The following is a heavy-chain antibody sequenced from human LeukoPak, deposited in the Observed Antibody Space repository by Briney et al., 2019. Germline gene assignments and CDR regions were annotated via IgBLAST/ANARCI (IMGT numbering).Heavy chain of an antibody. CDR1: GFTFTNAW. D-gene: IGHD1-26*01. CDR3: QGGRF. CDR2: IKSKTDGGTT. V-gene: IGHV3-15*01. Sequence: GGLLRLSCSASGFTFTNAWMSWVRQAPGKGLEWVCRIKSKTDGGTTDYAAPVKGRFSISRDDSKNTLYLQMNSLKSEDTAVYYCQGGRFWGQGT. J-gene: IGHJ4*02.